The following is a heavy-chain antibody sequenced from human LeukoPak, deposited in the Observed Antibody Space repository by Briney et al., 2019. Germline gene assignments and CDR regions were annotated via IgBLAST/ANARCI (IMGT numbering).Heavy chain of an antibody. CDR1: GGTFSSYA. CDR2: IIPIFGTA. J-gene: IGHJ3*02. D-gene: IGHD3-3*01. CDR3: ASTYYDFWSGYPYDAFDI. V-gene: IGHV1-69*13. Sequence: GASVKVSCKASGGTFSSYAISWVRQAPGQGLEWMGGIIPIFGTANYAQKFQGRVTITADESTSTAYMELSSLRSEDTAVYYCASTYYDFWSGYPYDAFDIWGQGTMVTVSS.